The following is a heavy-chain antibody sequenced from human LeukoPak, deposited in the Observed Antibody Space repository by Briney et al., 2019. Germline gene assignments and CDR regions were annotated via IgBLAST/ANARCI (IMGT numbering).Heavy chain of an antibody. Sequence: GASVKVSCKLSGYTGIELSMHWVRQVPGKGLEWMGGFDPEDGETKYAQKFQGRVTMTEDTSTDTAYMELSRLTSEDTAVCYCATHTISGVVTYASLIWGRGTLVTVSS. V-gene: IGHV1-24*01. CDR3: ATHTISGVVTYASLI. CDR2: FDPEDGET. J-gene: IGHJ3*02. D-gene: IGHD3-3*01. CDR1: GYTGIELS.